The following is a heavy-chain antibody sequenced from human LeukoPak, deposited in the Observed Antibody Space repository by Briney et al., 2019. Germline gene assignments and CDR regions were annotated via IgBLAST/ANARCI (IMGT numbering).Heavy chain of an antibody. CDR3: ARGQIGWYFDL. J-gene: IGHJ2*01. D-gene: IGHD3-22*01. CDR2: ISSSSSYI. CDR1: GFTFSSYS. Sequence: GGSLRLSCAASGFTFSSYSMNWVRQAPGKGLEWVSSISSSSSYIYYADSVKGRFTFSRDNAKNSLYLQMNSLRAEDTAVYYCARGQIGWYFDLWGRGTLVTVSS. V-gene: IGHV3-21*01.